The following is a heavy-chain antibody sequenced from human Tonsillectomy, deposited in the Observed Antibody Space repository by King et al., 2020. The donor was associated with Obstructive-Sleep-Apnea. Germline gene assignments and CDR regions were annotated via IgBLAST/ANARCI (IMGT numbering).Heavy chain of an antibody. Sequence: VQLVESGGGLVKPGGSLRLSCEGSGFTFSDYDMSWIRQAPGKGLEWVSLISGSGHTINYADSVKGRFTMSRDYAKNSVYLQMNSLTADDTAVYYCARRGYGSDRPFFDFWGQGTLVTVSS. D-gene: IGHD6-25*01. CDR2: ISGSGHTI. V-gene: IGHV3-11*01. CDR1: GFTFSDYD. CDR3: ARRGYGSDRPFFDF. J-gene: IGHJ4*02.